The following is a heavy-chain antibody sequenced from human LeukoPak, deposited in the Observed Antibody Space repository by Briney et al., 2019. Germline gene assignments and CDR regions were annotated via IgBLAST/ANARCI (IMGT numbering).Heavy chain of an antibody. D-gene: IGHD3-22*01. CDR2: ISAYNGNT. V-gene: IGHV1-18*01. CDR3: ARGGSYYYDSSGYYSDY. Sequence: ASVKVSCKASGYTFTSYGISWVRQAPGQGLEWMGWISAYNGNTNYAQKLQGRVTMTTDTSTSTAYMELRSLRSDDTAVYYCARGGSYYYDSSGYYSDYWGQGTLVTVSS. J-gene: IGHJ4*02. CDR1: GYTFTSYG.